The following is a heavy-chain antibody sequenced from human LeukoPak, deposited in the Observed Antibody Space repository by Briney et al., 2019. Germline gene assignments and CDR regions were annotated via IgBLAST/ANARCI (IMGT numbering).Heavy chain of an antibody. D-gene: IGHD6-13*01. CDR2: ISYDGSNK. CDR3: AKDGGRAAAGTVDS. V-gene: IGHV3-30*18. J-gene: IGHJ4*02. CDR1: GFTFSSSA. Sequence: GGSLRLSCAASGFTFSSSAMSWVRQAPGKGLEWVAVISYDGSNKYYADSVKGRFTISRDNSKNTLYLQINSLRADDTAVFYCAKDGGRAAAGTVDSWGQGALVTVSS.